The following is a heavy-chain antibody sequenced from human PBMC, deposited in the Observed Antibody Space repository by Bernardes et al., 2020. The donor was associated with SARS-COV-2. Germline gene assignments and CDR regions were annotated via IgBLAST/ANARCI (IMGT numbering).Heavy chain of an antibody. CDR2: INQKGGEK. CDR3: VRDSGLRSFDV. CDR1: GFNISNYW. D-gene: IGHD3-16*01. J-gene: IGHJ3*01. V-gene: IGHV3-7*01. Sequence: GGSLRLCCVASGFNISNYWMTWVHKAPGKGLEWVANINQKGGEKWYVDSVKGRFTISRDNAKNSLYLQMSSLRAEDTAVFYCVRDSGLRSFDVWGQGTVVTVSS.